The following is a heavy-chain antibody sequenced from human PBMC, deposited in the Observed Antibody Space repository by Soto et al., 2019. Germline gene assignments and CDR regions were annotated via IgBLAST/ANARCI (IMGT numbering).Heavy chain of an antibody. CDR1: GGFVRSGSYY. J-gene: IGHJ3*02. CDR3: ARVERGTATTVVDAFDI. D-gene: IGHD1-1*01. Sequence: QVQLQQWGAGLLKPSETLSLTCAGDGGFVRSGSYYWSWIRQPPGKGLEWIGEMSHSGGTHFNPSLKSRVTISVDTSKNQSSLKMSAVPPADTALYYCARVERGTATTVVDAFDIWGPGTMVTVSS. V-gene: IGHV4-34*01. CDR2: MSHSGGT.